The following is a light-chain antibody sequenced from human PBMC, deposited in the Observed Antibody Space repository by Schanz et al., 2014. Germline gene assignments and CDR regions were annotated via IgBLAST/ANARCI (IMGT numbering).Light chain of an antibody. CDR2: GVS. V-gene: IGLV2-14*01. CDR1: SSDVGTFNY. CDR3: QSFDSGLRGVV. J-gene: IGLJ2*01. Sequence: QSALTQPASVSGSPGQSITLSCTGTSSDVGTFNYVSWYQQSPGKALKLMIYGVSNRPSGVSNRFSGSKSGNTASLTISGLQADDEADYYCQSFDSGLRGVVIGGGTKLTVL.